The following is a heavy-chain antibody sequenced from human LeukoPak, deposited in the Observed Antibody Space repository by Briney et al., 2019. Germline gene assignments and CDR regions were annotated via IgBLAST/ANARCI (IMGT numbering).Heavy chain of an antibody. CDR2: LNPNSGDT. D-gene: IGHD3-10*01. Sequence: ASMKVSCKASGYTFTGSYLHWVRQAPGQGLEWMGRLNPNSGDTKDALKFQGRVTMTRDTSISTAYMELSRLRSDDTAVYYCAKRWFGDRWGQGTLVTVSS. CDR3: AKRWFGDR. J-gene: IGHJ5*02. CDR1: GYTFTGSY. V-gene: IGHV1-2*06.